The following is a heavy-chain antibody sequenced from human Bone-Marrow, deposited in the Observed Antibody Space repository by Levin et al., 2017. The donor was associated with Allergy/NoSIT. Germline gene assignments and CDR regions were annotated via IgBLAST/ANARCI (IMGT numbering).Heavy chain of an antibody. CDR2: INPNSGGT. D-gene: IGHD3-22*01. J-gene: IGHJ3*02. V-gene: IGHV1-2*02. Sequence: ASVRVSCKASGYTFTDYYMNWVRQAPGQGLEWMGWINPNSGGTNYAQKFQGRVTMTRDTSISTAYMELSGLRSDDTAVYYCARDPDYYDRAFDIWGQGTMVTVSS. CDR1: GYTFTDYY. CDR3: ARDPDYYDRAFDI.